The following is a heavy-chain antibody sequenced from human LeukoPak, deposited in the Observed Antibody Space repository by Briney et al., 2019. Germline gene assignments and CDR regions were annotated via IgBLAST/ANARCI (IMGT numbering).Heavy chain of an antibody. CDR1: GFTFSSYS. V-gene: IGHV3-21*01. Sequence: GGSLRLSCAASGFTFSSYSMNWVRQAPGKGLEWVSSISSSSSYIYYADSVKSRFTISRDNAKNSLYLQMNSLRAEDTAVYYCAREIGYQLLSNGNWGQGTLVTVSS. J-gene: IGHJ4*02. CDR3: AREIGYQLLSNGN. CDR2: ISSSSSYI. D-gene: IGHD2-2*01.